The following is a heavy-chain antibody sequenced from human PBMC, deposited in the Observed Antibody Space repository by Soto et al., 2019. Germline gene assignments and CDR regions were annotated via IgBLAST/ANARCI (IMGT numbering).Heavy chain of an antibody. CDR2: IIPIFGTA. D-gene: IGHD2-2*01. CDR3: ARGDIVVVPAAHHYYGMDV. Sequence: GASVKVSCKASGGTFSSYAISWVRQAPGQGLEWMGGIIPIFGTANYAQKFQGRVTITADESTSTAYMELSSLRSEDTAVYYCARGDIVVVPAAHHYYGMDVCCQGTTVTVSS. J-gene: IGHJ6*02. CDR1: GGTFSSYA. V-gene: IGHV1-69*13.